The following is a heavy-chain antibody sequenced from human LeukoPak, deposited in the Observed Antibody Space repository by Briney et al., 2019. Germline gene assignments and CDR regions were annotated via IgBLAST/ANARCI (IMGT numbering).Heavy chain of an antibody. CDR3: AKHSGSSGWYNDY. CDR2: IKQDGSEK. V-gene: IGHV3-7*05. CDR1: GFTFSSYW. J-gene: IGHJ4*02. D-gene: IGHD6-19*01. Sequence: PGGSLRLSCAASGFTFSSYWMSWVRQAPGKGLEWVANIKQDGSEKYYVDSVKGRFTISRDNTKNSLYLQVNSLRAEDTAVYYCAKHSGSSGWYNDYWGQGTLVTVSS.